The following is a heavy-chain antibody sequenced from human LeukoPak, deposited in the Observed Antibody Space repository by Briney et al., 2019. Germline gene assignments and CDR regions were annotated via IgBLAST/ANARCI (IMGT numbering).Heavy chain of an antibody. CDR2: IYYSGST. CDR3: ATSTSYYVYV. Sequence: PSETLSLTCTVSGGSISSSSYYWGWIRQPPGKGLEWIGYIYYSGSTNYNPSLKSRVTISVDTSKNQFSLKLSSVTAADTAVYYCATSTSYYVYVWGKGTTGTISS. V-gene: IGHV4-61*05. D-gene: IGHD2-2*01. CDR1: GGSISSSSYY. J-gene: IGHJ6*03.